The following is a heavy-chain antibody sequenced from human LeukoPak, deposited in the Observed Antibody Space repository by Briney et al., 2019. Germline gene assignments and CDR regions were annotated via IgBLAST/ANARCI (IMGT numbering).Heavy chain of an antibody. CDR1: GYSFSTHW. J-gene: IGHJ4*02. CDR3: ARHLSVVLAATPDY. Sequence: GESLKISCKGSGYSFSTHWIGWVRQMPGKGLEWMGINYPGDSGTKYSPSFQGQVTISADKSINTAYLQWRSLKASDTAMYYCARHLSVVLAATPDYWGQGTLVTVSS. D-gene: IGHD2-15*01. CDR2: NYPGDSGT. V-gene: IGHV5-51*01.